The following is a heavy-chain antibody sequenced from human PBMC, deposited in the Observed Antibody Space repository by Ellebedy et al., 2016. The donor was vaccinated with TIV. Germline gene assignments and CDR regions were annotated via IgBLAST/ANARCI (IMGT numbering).Heavy chain of an antibody. CDR3: AREELDLPPYGMDV. J-gene: IGHJ6*02. V-gene: IGHV4-34*01. Sequence: GSLRLXXAVYGGSFSGYYWSWIRQPPGKGLEWIGEINHSGSTNYNPSLKSRVTVSVDTSKNQFSLKLNSVTAADTAVYYCAREELDLPPYGMDVWGQGTTVTVSS. D-gene: IGHD1-26*01. CDR2: INHSGST. CDR1: GGSFSGYY.